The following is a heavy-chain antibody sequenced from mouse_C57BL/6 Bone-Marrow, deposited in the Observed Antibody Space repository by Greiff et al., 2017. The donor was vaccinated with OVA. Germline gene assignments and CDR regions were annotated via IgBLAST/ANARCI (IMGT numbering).Heavy chain of an antibody. Sequence: QVQLQQPGAELVKPGASVKMSCKASGYTFTSYWITWVKQRPGQGLEWIGDIYPGSGSTNYNEKFKSKATLTVATSSSTAYMQLSSLTSEDSAVYYCARERLATVVAPFDYWGQGTTLTVSS. J-gene: IGHJ2*01. CDR3: ARERLATVVAPFDY. D-gene: IGHD1-1*01. V-gene: IGHV1-55*01. CDR2: IYPGSGST. CDR1: GYTFTSYW.